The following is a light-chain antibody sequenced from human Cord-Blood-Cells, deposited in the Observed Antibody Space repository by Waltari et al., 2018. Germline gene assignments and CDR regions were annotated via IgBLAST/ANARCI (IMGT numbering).Light chain of an antibody. V-gene: IGKV1D-12*01. CDR1: QCISSW. CDR3: QQANSFPPLT. CDR2: AAS. Sequence: DIQMTQSPSSVSASVGDSVTITCRASQCISSWLAWYQQKPGKAPKLLIYAASSLQSGVPSRFSGSGSGTDFTLTISSLQPEDFATYYCQQANSFPPLTFGGGTKVEIK. J-gene: IGKJ4*01.